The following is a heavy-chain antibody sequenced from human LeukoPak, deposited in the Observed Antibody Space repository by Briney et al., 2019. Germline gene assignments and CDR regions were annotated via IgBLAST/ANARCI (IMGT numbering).Heavy chain of an antibody. CDR2: TSSSGTYI. CDR3: ARGEEKATITALDS. Sequence: GGSLRLSCTASGFTFINYSMNWVRRAPGKGLEWVSSTSSSGTYIYYGDSVKGRFTISRDNAENSLYLQMNSLRAVDTAVYFCARGEEKATITALDSWGQGTLVTVSS. V-gene: IGHV3-21*01. D-gene: IGHD5-24*01. CDR1: GFTFINYS. J-gene: IGHJ4*02.